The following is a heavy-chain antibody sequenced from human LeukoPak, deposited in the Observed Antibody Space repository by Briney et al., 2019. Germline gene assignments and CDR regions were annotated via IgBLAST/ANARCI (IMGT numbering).Heavy chain of an antibody. J-gene: IGHJ4*02. Sequence: QSGGSLRLSCAASGFIVSSNYMSWVRQAPGKGLEWVSLIYSGGSTHYADSVKGRFTISRDNSKNTLYLQMNSLGAEDTAVYYCVGGKGADYWGQRTLVTVSS. CDR1: GFIVSSNY. CDR2: IYSGGST. CDR3: VGGKGADY. V-gene: IGHV3-53*01. D-gene: IGHD1-1*01.